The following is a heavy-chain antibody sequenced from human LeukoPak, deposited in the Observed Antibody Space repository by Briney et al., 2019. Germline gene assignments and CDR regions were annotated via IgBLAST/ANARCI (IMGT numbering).Heavy chain of an antibody. Sequence: SETLSLTCTVSGGSISSYYWSWIRQPAGKGLEWIGRIYTSGSTNYNPSLKSRVTMSVDTSKNQFSLKLSSVTAADTAVYYCARLAEVLRYFDWFGDYFDYWGQGTLVTVSS. CDR2: IYTSGST. CDR3: ARLAEVLRYFDWFGDYFDY. J-gene: IGHJ4*02. V-gene: IGHV4-4*07. CDR1: GGSISSYY. D-gene: IGHD3-9*01.